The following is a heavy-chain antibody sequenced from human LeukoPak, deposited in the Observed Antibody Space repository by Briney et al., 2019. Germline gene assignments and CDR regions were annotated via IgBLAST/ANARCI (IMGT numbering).Heavy chain of an antibody. V-gene: IGHV3-48*01. Sequence: GGSLRLSCAASGFTFSSYSMNWVRQAPGKGLEWVSYISSSSSTIYYSDSVKGRFTISRDNAKNSLYLQMNSLRAEDTAVYYCARDLTRSIADWGQGTLVTVSS. D-gene: IGHD6-6*01. CDR1: GFTFSSYS. CDR2: ISSSSSTI. CDR3: ARDLTRSIAD. J-gene: IGHJ4*02.